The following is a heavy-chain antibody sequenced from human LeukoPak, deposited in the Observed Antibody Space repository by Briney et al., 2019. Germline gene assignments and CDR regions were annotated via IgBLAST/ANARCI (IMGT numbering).Heavy chain of an antibody. CDR1: GGTFSSYA. J-gene: IGHJ4*02. CDR3: ARIGPKQLGGSHYYFDY. D-gene: IGHD6-6*01. CDR2: IIPIFGTA. Sequence: SVKVSCKASGGTFSSYAISWVRQAPGQGLEWMGRIIPIFGTANYAQKFQGRVTITTDESTSTAYMELSSLRSEDTAVYYCARIGPKQLGGSHYYFDYWGQGTLVTVSS. V-gene: IGHV1-69*05.